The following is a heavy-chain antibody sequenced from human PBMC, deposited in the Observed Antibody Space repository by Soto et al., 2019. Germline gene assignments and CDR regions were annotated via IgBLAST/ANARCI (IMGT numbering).Heavy chain of an antibody. D-gene: IGHD3-10*01. V-gene: IGHV5-51*01. J-gene: IGHJ3*02. CDR1: GYSFTSYW. Sequence: EVQLVQSGAEVKKPGESLKISCKGSGYSFTSYWIGWVRQMPGKGLEWMGIIYPGDSDTRYSPSFQGQVTISADKSISPAYLQWSSLKASDTATYYCARAAMVRGVISDCSAFDIWGQGTMVTVSS. CDR2: IYPGDSDT. CDR3: ARAAMVRGVISDCSAFDI.